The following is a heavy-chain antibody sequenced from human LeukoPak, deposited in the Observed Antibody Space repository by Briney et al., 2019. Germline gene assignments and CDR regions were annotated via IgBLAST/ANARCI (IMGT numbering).Heavy chain of an antibody. CDR2: IYWDDVK. J-gene: IGHJ3*02. CDR3: AHRQILEGPTVGAFDT. D-gene: IGHD4-23*01. CDR1: GFSLTTSGVG. Sequence: SGPTLVNPTQTLTLICTFSGFSLTTSGVGVGWIRQPPGKALEWLTIIYWDDVKRYSPSLKSRLTITKDTSKNQVVLTMTDMDPVDTATYYCAHRQILEGPTVGAFDTWGQGTMVTVSS. V-gene: IGHV2-5*02.